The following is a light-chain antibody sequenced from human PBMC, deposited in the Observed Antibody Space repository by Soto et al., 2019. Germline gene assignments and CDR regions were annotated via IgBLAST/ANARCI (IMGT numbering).Light chain of an antibody. Sequence: EVVLTQSPATLSVSPGDRATLSCRASQSVSRNLAWYQQKPGQAPRLLIYGASTRATGVLARFSGSGSATEFTLSISSLQSEDFAVYYCQQYNMWTGTFGPGTKVDIK. J-gene: IGKJ3*01. CDR1: QSVSRN. V-gene: IGKV3-15*01. CDR2: GAS. CDR3: QQYNMWTGT.